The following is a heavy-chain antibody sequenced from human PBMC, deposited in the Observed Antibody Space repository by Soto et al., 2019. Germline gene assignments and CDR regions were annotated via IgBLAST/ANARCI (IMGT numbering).Heavy chain of an antibody. V-gene: IGHV1-8*01. Sequence: QVQLVQSGAEVKKPGASVKVSCKASGYTFTSYDINWVRQATGQGLEWMGWMNPNSGNTGYAQKFQGRVTMTRSTSISTAYMDQSSLRSEDTAVYYCARERSAAGTGWFDPWGQGTLVTVSS. CDR3: ARERSAAGTGWFDP. J-gene: IGHJ5*02. D-gene: IGHD6-13*01. CDR2: MNPNSGNT. CDR1: GYTFTSYD.